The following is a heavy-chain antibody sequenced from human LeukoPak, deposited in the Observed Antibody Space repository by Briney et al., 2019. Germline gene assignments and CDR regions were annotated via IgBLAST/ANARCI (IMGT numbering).Heavy chain of an antibody. D-gene: IGHD2-15*01. CDR2: ISGRGGST. CDR1: GFTFSSYA. CDR3: AKQGCSGGSCYFDY. J-gene: IGHJ4*02. Sequence: GGSLRLPCAASGFTFSSYAMSWVRQAPGKGLEWVSAISGRGGSTYYADSVKGRFTISRDNSKNTLYLQMNSLRAEDTAVYYCAKQGCSGGSCYFDYWGQGTLVTVSS. V-gene: IGHV3-23*01.